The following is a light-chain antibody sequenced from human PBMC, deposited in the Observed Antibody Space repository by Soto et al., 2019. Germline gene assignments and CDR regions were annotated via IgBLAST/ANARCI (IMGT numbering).Light chain of an antibody. J-gene: IGKJ2*01. Sequence: DIQMTQSPSSLSTSVGDRVTITCRASQYINNYLNWYQQKPGKAPTLLIFAAYNLQSGVPSRFSGSGSGTDFTLTISSLQPEDFATYYCQQSYSTPPYTFGQGTKRDMK. CDR3: QQSYSTPPYT. V-gene: IGKV1-39*01. CDR2: AAY. CDR1: QYINNY.